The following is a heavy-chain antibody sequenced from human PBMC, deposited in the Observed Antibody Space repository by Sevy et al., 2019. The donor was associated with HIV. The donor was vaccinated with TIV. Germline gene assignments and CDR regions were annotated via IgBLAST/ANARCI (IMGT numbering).Heavy chain of an antibody. CDR3: ARVALDDYDFWSGPIDY. V-gene: IGHV3-30-3*01. CDR2: ISYDGSNK. D-gene: IGHD3-3*01. J-gene: IGHJ4*02. CDR1: GFTFTTYA. Sequence: GGSLRLSCAASGFTFTTYAIHWVRQAPGKGLEWVGVISYDGSNKYYADSVKGRFTISRDNSKNTLYLQMNRLRSDDTAVYYCARVALDDYDFWSGPIDYWGRGTLVTVSS.